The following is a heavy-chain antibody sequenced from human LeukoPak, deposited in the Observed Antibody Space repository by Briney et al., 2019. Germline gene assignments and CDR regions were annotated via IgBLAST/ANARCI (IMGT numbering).Heavy chain of an antibody. CDR1: GGTFSSYA. V-gene: IGHV1-69*05. CDR2: IIPIFGTA. CDR3: ARTTYDSSGYVVYYYYMDV. Sequence: ASVTVSCKASGGTFSSYAISWVRQPPGQGLEWMGVIIPIFGTANYAQKLQGRVTITTDESTSTAYMELSSLRSEDTAVYYCARTTYDSSGYVVYYYYMDVWGKGTTVTVSS. D-gene: IGHD3-22*01. J-gene: IGHJ6*03.